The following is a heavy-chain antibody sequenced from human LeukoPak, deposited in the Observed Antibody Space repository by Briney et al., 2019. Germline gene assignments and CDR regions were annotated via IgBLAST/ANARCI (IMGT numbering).Heavy chain of an antibody. CDR2: IYYSGST. CDR3: ARDRSRAGFYYDMLGYMDV. J-gene: IGHJ6*03. D-gene: IGHD3-22*01. V-gene: IGHV4-31*03. Sequence: SETLSLTCTVSGGSISSGGYYWSWIRQHPGKGLEWIGYIYYSGSTYYNPSLKSRVTISVDTSKNQFSLKLSSVTAADTAVYYWARDRSRAGFYYDMLGYMDVWGKGTTVTVSS. CDR1: GGSISSGGYY.